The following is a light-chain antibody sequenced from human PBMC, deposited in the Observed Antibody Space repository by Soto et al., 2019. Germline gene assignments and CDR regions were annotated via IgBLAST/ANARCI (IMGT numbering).Light chain of an antibody. CDR3: SSYTSSNTYV. V-gene: IGLV2-14*01. CDR1: SSDVGSYNY. J-gene: IGLJ1*01. Sequence: QSVLTQPASVSGSPGQSITISCTGTSSDVGSYNYVSWYQQHPGKAPNLIIYAVSHRPSGVSNRFSASKSGNTASLAISGLQADDEADYYCSSYTSSNTYVFGTGTKGTVL. CDR2: AVS.